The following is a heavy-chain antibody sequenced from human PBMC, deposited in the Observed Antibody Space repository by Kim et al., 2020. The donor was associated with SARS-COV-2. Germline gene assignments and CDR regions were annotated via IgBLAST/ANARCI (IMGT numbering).Heavy chain of an antibody. CDR1: GFSFSSFA. J-gene: IGHJ6*02. CDR2: LSPNGDNT. D-gene: IGHD2-15*01. V-gene: IGHV3-23*01. CDR3: VETSGSSIYSALGV. Sequence: GGSLRLSCAASGFSFSSFAMSWVRQAPGKGLEWVSSLSPNGDNTYYADSVKGRFTISRDNSRNTLNPQMNSLRAEDTAVYYCVETSGSSIYSALGVSGQG.